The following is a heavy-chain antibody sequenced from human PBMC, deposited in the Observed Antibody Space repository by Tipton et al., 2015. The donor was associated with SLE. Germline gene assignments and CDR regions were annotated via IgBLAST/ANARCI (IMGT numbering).Heavy chain of an antibody. CDR1: GFTISTSG. Sequence: GSLRLSCAASGFTISTSGMHWVRRAPGKGLEWVAMIWSDGSSEYYADSVKGRFTISKDNSRNTLYLQMNSLRVEDTAVYYCAKTWAVTTRRYFDYWGQGTLVTVSS. J-gene: IGHJ4*02. CDR3: AKTWAVTTRRYFDY. V-gene: IGHV3-30*02. CDR2: IWSDGSSE. D-gene: IGHD4-17*01.